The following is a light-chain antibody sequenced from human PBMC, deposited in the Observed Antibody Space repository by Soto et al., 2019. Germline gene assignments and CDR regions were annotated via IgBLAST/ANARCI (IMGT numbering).Light chain of an antibody. CDR1: STNIGSYYG. Sequence: QSVLTQPPSVSGAPGQKVTISCVGSSTNIGSYYGVHWYQQLPGAAPKLLIYDNSNQPSGVADRFSGSKSGTSASLAITGLQTDDEADYFCQTYDSRLSASIFGGGTKLTVL. V-gene: IGLV1-40*01. CDR3: QTYDSRLSASI. CDR2: DNS. J-gene: IGLJ2*01.